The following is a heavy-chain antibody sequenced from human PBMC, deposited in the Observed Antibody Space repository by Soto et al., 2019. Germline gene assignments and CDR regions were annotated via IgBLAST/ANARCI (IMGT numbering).Heavy chain of an antibody. CDR2: INPSGGST. Sequence: QVQLVQSGAEVKKPGASVKVSCKASGYTFTSYYMHWVRQAPGQGLEWMGIINPSGGSTSYAQKFEGRVTMNRDTSTSTVYMELSSLRSEDTAVDYCVRVRGYSYGYWYFDLWGRGTLVTVSS. CDR3: VRVRGYSYGYWYFDL. CDR1: GYTFTSYY. V-gene: IGHV1-46*01. D-gene: IGHD5-18*01. J-gene: IGHJ2*01.